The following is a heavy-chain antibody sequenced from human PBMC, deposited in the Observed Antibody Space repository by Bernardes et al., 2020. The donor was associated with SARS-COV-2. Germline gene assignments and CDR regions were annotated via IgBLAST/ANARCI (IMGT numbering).Heavy chain of an antibody. CDR1: GYTFTSYT. D-gene: IGHD1-1*01. CDR2: ISTYNGDT. CDR3: ARDRGSVRTGFDY. Sequence: ASVKVSCKASGYTFTSYTFTWVRQAPGQGLEWMGWISTYNGDTKYAQKFQGRITMTTDTSTSTAYMELRSLRSDDTAVYYCARDRGSVRTGFDYWGQGTPVTVSS. V-gene: IGHV1-18*04. J-gene: IGHJ4*02.